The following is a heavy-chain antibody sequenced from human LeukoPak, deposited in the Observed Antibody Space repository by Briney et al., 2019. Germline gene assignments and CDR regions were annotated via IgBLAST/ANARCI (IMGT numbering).Heavy chain of an antibody. CDR1: GGSISSSSYY. V-gene: IGHV4-61*02. CDR2: IYTSGST. CDR3: AREWGPGYYYGSGSYYNLWSHFDY. J-gene: IGHJ4*02. D-gene: IGHD3-10*01. Sequence: SETLSLTCTVSGGSISSSSYYWSWIRQPAGKGLEWIGRIYTSGSTNYNPSLKSRVTMSADTSKNQFSLKLSSVTAADTAVYYCAREWGPGYYYGSGSYYNLWSHFDYWGQGTLVTVSS.